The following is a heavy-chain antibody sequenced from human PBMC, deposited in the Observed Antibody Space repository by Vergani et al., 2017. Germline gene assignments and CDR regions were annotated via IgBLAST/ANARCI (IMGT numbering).Heavy chain of an antibody. CDR3: ARGGEPTYYDFWSGYSQAYYFDY. CDR2: INHSGST. CDR1: GGSFSGYY. V-gene: IGHV4-34*01. D-gene: IGHD3-3*01. J-gene: IGHJ4*02. Sequence: QVQLQQWGAGLLKPSETLSLTCAVYGGSFSGYYWSWIRQPPGKGLEWIGEINHSGSTNYNPSLKSRVTISVDTSKNQFSLKLSSVTAADTAVYYCARGGEPTYYDFWSGYSQAYYFDYWGQGTLVTVSS.